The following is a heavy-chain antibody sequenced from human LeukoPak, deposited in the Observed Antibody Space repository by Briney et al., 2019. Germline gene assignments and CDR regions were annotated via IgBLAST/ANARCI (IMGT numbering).Heavy chain of an antibody. CDR3: ARHAYYDILTGYYAYYYYYMDV. CDR2: IYPGDSDT. Sequence: GESLKISCKASGYSFTTYWIAWVRQKPGQGLECVGIIYPGDSDTRYNPSFQGQVTISADKSISTAYLQWSSLKASDTAMYYCARHAYYDILTGYYAYYYYYMDVWGKGTTVTVSS. D-gene: IGHD3-9*01. V-gene: IGHV5-51*01. J-gene: IGHJ6*03. CDR1: GYSFTTYW.